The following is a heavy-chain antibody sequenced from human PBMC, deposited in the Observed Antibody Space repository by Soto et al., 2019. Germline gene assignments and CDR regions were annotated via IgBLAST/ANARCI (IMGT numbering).Heavy chain of an antibody. Sequence: QVQLVQSGAEVRKPGASVNISCRASGFSFSDNLINWVRQAPGQILEWMGWINPDNGNTRYSQTCQGRVTISRHSSASIAYVEVSALTSEDTAVYSCARDILSVVPRANDAVDVLGQGTMVTVSS. J-gene: IGHJ3*01. D-gene: IGHD6-6*01. CDR2: INPDNGNT. CDR1: GFSFSDNL. V-gene: IGHV1-3*01. CDR3: ARDILSVVPRANDAVDV.